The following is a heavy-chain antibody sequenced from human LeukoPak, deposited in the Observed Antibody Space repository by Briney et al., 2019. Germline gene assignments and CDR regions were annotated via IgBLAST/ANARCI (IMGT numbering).Heavy chain of an antibody. CDR3: ARHSYDSSGYPYYFDY. CDR1: GYSFTSYW. CDR2: IYPGDSDT. J-gene: IGHJ4*02. D-gene: IGHD3-22*01. Sequence: GESLKISCKGSGYSFTSYWIGWVRQMPGKGLEWMGIIYPGDSDTRYSPSFQGQVTISADKSISTAYLQWSSLKASDTAMYCCARHSYDSSGYPYYFDYWGQGTLVTVSS. V-gene: IGHV5-51*01.